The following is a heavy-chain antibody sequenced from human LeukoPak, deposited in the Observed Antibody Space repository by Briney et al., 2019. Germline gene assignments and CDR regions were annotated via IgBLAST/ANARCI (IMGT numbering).Heavy chain of an antibody. CDR3: ARGSRNYYDSSGYYYY. D-gene: IGHD3-22*01. J-gene: IGHJ4*02. CDR1: GFTFSSYA. CDR2: ISSNGGST. Sequence: GGSLTLSCAASGFTFSSYAMHWVRQAPGKGLEYVSAISSNGGSTYYANSVKGRFTISRDNSKNTLYLQMGSLRAEDMAVYYCARGSRNYYDSSGYYYYWGQGTLVTVSS. V-gene: IGHV3-64*01.